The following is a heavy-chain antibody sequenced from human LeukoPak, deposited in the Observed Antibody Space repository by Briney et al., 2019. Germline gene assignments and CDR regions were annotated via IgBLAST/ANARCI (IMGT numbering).Heavy chain of an antibody. J-gene: IGHJ3*01. Sequence: PGGSLRLSCAASGFSFSDYYMSWIRQAPGKGLEWVSYISHRVSDVQYADSVKGRFTISRDNFKNTLYIQMNSLRAEDTAVYYCARGGPTVVTPNALDVWGQGTMVTVSS. CDR3: ARGGPTVVTPNALDV. V-gene: IGHV3-11*01. CDR1: GFSFSDYY. CDR2: ISHRVSDV. D-gene: IGHD4-23*01.